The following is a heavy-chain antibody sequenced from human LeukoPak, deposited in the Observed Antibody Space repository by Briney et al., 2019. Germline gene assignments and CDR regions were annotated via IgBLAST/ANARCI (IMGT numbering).Heavy chain of an antibody. J-gene: IGHJ3*02. V-gene: IGHV3-21*04. CDR3: TKRPGMYNAFDI. CDR1: GFTFSSYS. Sequence: GGSLRLSCAASGFTFSSYSMNWVRQAPGKGLEWVSSISSSSSYIYYADSVKGRVTISRDNSKNTLYLQMNSLRAEDTAVYYCTKRPGMYNAFDIWGQGTRVTVSP. CDR2: ISSSSSYI. D-gene: IGHD1-14*01.